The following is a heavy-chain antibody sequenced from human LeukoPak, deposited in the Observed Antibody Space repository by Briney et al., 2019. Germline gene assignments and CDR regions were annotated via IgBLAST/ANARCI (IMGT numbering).Heavy chain of an antibody. Sequence: ASGTLSLTCAVSGGSISSSNWWSWVRQPPGKGLEWIGEIYHSGSTNYNPSLKSRVTISVDTSKNQFSLKLSSVTAADTAVYYCARGKSSSWVRLGYYYYMDVWGKGTTVTISS. J-gene: IGHJ6*03. D-gene: IGHD6-13*01. CDR3: ARGKSSSWVRLGYYYYMDV. CDR1: GGSISSSNW. CDR2: IYHSGST. V-gene: IGHV4-4*02.